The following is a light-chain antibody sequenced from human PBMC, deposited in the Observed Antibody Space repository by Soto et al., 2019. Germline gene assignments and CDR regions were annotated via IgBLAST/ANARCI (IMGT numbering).Light chain of an antibody. CDR1: QSVSSN. CDR3: QQYNNWPPWT. Sequence: EIVMTQSPATLSVSPGERVTLSCLASQSVSSNLAWYRQKVGQAPRLLIYGASTRATGIPARFSGSGSGTEFTLTISSLQSEDFAVYYCQQYNNWPPWTFGQGTKVDIK. J-gene: IGKJ1*01. V-gene: IGKV3-15*01. CDR2: GAS.